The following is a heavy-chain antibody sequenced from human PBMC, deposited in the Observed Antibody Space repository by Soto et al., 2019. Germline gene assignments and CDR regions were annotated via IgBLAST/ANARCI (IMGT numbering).Heavy chain of an antibody. J-gene: IGHJ5*02. CDR2: IYYSGST. D-gene: IGHD2-8*01. CDR3: ARCQMVYAINGGWYDP. Sequence: PSETLSLTCTVSGGSISSYYWSWIRQPPGKGLEWIGYIYYSGSTNYNPSLKSRVTISVDTSKNQFSLKLSSVTAADTAVYYCARCQMVYAINGGWYDPWGQGTLVTVSS. V-gene: IGHV4-59*01. CDR1: GGSISSYY.